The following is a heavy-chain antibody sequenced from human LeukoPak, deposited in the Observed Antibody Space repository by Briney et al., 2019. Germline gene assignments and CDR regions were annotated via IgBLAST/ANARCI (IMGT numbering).Heavy chain of an antibody. CDR1: GFTFSSYG. CDR3: AKDRLWFGELSWFDP. CDR2: IWYDGSNK. J-gene: IGHJ5*02. Sequence: GGSLRLSCAAPGFTFSSYGMHWVRQAPGKGLEWVAVIWYDGSNKYYADSVKGRFTISRDNSKNTLYLQMNSLRAEDTAVYYCAKDRLWFGELSWFDPWGQGTLVTVSS. V-gene: IGHV3-33*06. D-gene: IGHD3-10*01.